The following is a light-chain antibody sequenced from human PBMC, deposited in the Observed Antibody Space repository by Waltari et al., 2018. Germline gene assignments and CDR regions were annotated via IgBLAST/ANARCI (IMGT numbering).Light chain of an antibody. V-gene: IGKV3-20*01. CDR1: QNVSRT. CDR2: GAS. CDR3: QHYVRLPAT. Sequence: EIVLTQSPGILSLSPGERATLSCRASQNVSRTLAWYQQKPGQAPTLLIYGASTRATGIPDRFRGEGSGTDFSLTISRLEPEDVAVYYCQHYVRLPATFGQGTKVEIK. J-gene: IGKJ1*01.